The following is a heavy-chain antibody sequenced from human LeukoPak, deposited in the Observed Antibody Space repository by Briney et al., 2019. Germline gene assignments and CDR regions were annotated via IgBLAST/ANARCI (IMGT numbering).Heavy chain of an antibody. CDR2: ISAYNGNT. V-gene: IGHV1-18*01. CDR3: ARESEYSRSVVMEY. J-gene: IGHJ4*02. CDR1: GYTFTTYG. D-gene: IGHD6-6*01. Sequence: SVKVSCKASGYTFTTYGISWVRQAPGQGLEWMGWISAYNGNTNYAQKVQGRVTMTRDTSTSTAYMELRSLTSDDTAVYYCARESEYSRSVVMEYWGQGTLVTVSS.